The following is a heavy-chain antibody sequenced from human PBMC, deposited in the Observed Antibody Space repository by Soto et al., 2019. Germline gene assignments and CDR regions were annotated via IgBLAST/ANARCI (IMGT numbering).Heavy chain of an antibody. V-gene: IGHV3-21*01. CDR3: ASGGDIVVVPARRVDY. Sequence: EVQLVESGGGLVKPGGSLRLSCAASGFTFSSYSMNWVRQAPGKGLEWVSSISSSSSYIYYADSVKGRFTISRDNAKNSLYRQMNSLRAEDTAVYYCASGGDIVVVPARRVDYWGQGTLVTVSS. CDR1: GFTFSSYS. J-gene: IGHJ4*02. D-gene: IGHD2-2*01. CDR2: ISSSSSYI.